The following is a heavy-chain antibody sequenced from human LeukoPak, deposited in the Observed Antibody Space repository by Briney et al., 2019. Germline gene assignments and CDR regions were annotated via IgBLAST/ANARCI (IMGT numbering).Heavy chain of an antibody. CDR3: ARGSMIVVVTTLFDY. CDR1: GYTFTSYG. V-gene: IGHV1-18*01. CDR2: ISAYNGNT. J-gene: IGHJ4*02. Sequence: ASVKVSCKASGYTFTSYGISWVRQAPGQGLEWMGWISAYNGNTNYAQKLQGRVTMTTDTSTSTAYMELRSLRSDDTAVYYCARGSMIVVVTTLFDYWGQGTLVTVSS. D-gene: IGHD3-22*01.